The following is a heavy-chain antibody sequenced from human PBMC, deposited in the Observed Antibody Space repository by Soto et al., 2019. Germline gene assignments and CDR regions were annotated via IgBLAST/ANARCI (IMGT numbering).Heavy chain of an antibody. CDR3: GRGRSGQIVVFY. J-gene: IGHJ4*02. D-gene: IGHD1-26*01. V-gene: IGHV1-2*02. Sequence: KLSCKACGYGFNGYGINCVRQVTGQGPEWMGEIGPETGATRYAQKFQGRVTMTRDMSITTVYMELNNLSPDDTAVYYCGRGRSGQIVVFYWGQGTPVTVSS. CDR2: IGPETGAT. CDR1: GYGFNGYG.